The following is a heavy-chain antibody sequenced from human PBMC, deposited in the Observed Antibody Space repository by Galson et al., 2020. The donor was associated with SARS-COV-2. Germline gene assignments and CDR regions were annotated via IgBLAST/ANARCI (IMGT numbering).Heavy chain of an antibody. CDR2: IYYSGST. D-gene: IGHD1-7*01. J-gene: IGHJ6*02. CDR1: GGSISSSSYY. V-gene: IGHV4-39*01. CDR3: ARLYGTIYYYYGMDA. Sequence: SETLSLTCTVSGGSISSSSYYWGWIRQPPGKGLEWIGSIYYSGSTYYNPSLKSRVTISVDTSKNQFSLKLSSVTAADTAVYYCARLYGTIYYYYGMDAWGQGTTVTVSS.